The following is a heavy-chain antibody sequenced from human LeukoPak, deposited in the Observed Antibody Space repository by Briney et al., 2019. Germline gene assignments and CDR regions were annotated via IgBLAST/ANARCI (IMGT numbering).Heavy chain of an antibody. J-gene: IGHJ5*02. CDR1: RFTFSSYW. CDR2: INTDGSST. Sequence: GGSLRLSCAASRFTFSSYWMHWVRQAPGKGLVWVSRINTDGSSTSYADSVKGRFTISRDNAKNTLYLQMNSLRAEDTAVYYCARESGIAAALDLWGQGTLVTVSS. V-gene: IGHV3-74*01. D-gene: IGHD6-13*01. CDR3: ARESGIAAALDL.